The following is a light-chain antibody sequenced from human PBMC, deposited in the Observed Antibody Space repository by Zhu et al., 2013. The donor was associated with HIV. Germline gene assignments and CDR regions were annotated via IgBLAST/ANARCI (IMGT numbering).Light chain of an antibody. CDR2: DDD. J-gene: IGLJ2*01. CDR1: TSNIGNNY. CDR3: GTWDSSLSGVI. Sequence: QSVLTQPPSVSAAPGQQVTISCSGRTSNIGNNYVSWYQQFPGTAPKLLIYDDDKRPSGIPDRFSGSKSGTSATLGITGLQTGDEADYYCGTWDSSLSGVIFGGGTKLTVL. V-gene: IGLV1-51*01.